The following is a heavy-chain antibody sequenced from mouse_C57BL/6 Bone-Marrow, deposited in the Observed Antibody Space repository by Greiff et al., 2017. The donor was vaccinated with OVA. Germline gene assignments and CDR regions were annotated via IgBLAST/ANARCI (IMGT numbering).Heavy chain of an antibody. CDR3: ARHEDGYYASYFDY. CDR1: GYAFSSSW. V-gene: IGHV1-82*01. Sequence: VQLQQSGPELVKPGASVKISCKASGYAFSSSWMNWVKQRPGKGLEWIGRIYPGDGDTNYNGKFKGKATLPADKSSSTAYMQLSSLTSEDSAVYFGARHEDGYYASYFDYWGQGTTLTVSS. D-gene: IGHD2-3*01. CDR2: IYPGDGDT. J-gene: IGHJ2*01.